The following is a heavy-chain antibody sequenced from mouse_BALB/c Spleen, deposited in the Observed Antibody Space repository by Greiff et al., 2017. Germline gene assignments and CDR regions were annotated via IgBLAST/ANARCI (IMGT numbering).Heavy chain of an antibody. V-gene: IGHV5-6-5*01. J-gene: IGHJ4*01. CDR3: ARGEFITTAYYAMDY. Sequence: DVKLVESGGGLVKPGGSLKLSCAASGFTFSSYAMSWVRQTPEKRLEWVASISSGGSTYYPDSVKGRFTISRDNARNILYLQMSSLRSEDTAMYYCARGEFITTAYYAMDYWGQGTSVTVSS. CDR2: ISSGGST. CDR1: GFTFSSYA. D-gene: IGHD1-2*01.